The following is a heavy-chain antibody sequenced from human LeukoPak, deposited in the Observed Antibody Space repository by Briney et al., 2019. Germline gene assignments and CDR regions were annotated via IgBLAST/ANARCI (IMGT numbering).Heavy chain of an antibody. CDR2: IWYDGSNK. D-gene: IGHD5-24*01. Sequence: GGSLRLSCVASGFIFSGYGMHWVRQAPGKGLEWVAVIWYDGSNKYYADSVKGRFTISRGNSKNTLYLQMNSLRAEDTAVFYCARGNFRRDGYNFDYWGQGTLVTVSS. CDR3: ARGNFRRDGYNFDY. J-gene: IGHJ4*02. CDR1: GFIFSGYG. V-gene: IGHV3-33*01.